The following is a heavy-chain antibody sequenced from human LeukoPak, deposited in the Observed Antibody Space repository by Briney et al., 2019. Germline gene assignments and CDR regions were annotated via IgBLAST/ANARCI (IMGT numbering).Heavy chain of an antibody. CDR3: AREQWDGSGSYEYY. V-gene: IGHV1-69*01. J-gene: IGHJ4*02. CDR2: IIPIFGTA. CDR1: GGTFSSYA. Sequence: ASVKVSCKASGGTFSSYAISWVRQAPGQGLEWMGGIIPIFGTANYAQKFQGRVTITADESTSTAYMELSSLRSEDTAVYYCAREQWDGSGSYEYYWGQGTLVTVSS. D-gene: IGHD3-10*01.